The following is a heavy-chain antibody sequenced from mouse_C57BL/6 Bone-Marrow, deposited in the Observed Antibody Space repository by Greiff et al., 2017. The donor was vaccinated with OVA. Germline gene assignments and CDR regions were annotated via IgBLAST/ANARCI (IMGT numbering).Heavy chain of an antibody. Sequence: VQLQQPGAELVRPGTSVKLSCKASGYTFTSYWMHWVKQRPGQGLEWIGVIDPSDSYTNYNQKFKGKATLTVDTSSSTAYMQLSSLTSEDSAVYDCARGGSFYYAMDYWGQGTSVTVSS. CDR3: ARGGSFYYAMDY. V-gene: IGHV1-59*01. J-gene: IGHJ4*01. CDR1: GYTFTSYW. CDR2: IDPSDSYT.